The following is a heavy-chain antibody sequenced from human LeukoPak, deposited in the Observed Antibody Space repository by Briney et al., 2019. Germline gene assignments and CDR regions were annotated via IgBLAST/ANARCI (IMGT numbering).Heavy chain of an antibody. CDR3: VRRGPNNSGLDY. CDR2: ITSTSTYI. Sequence: GGSLRLSCAASGFTLSSYTFKWVRQAPGKGLEWVASITSTSTYIYYADSVQGRFAVSRDNAKNSLYLQMNSLRAEDTAVFYCVRRGPNNSGLDYWGQGTLVTVSS. J-gene: IGHJ4*02. D-gene: IGHD5-12*01. V-gene: IGHV3-21*01. CDR1: GFTLSSYT.